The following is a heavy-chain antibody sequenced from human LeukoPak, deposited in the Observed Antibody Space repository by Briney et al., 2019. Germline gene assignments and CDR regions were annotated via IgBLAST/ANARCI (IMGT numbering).Heavy chain of an antibody. CDR1: GGSISSGSYY. V-gene: IGHV4-61*02. D-gene: IGHD3-16*01. J-gene: IGHJ4*02. Sequence: SQTLSLTCTVSGGSISSGSYYWSWIRQPAGKELEWIGRIYTTGSTNYSPSLKSRVTISADTSKNQFSLKLSSVTAADTAVYYCARDNPFKYDYVNWGQGTLVTVSS. CDR3: ARDNPFKYDYVN. CDR2: IYTTGST.